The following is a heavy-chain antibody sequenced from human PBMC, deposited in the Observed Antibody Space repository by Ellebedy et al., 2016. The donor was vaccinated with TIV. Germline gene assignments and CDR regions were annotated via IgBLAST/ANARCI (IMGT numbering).Heavy chain of an antibody. J-gene: IGHJ6*02. CDR1: GFTFSGFA. D-gene: IGHD6-25*01. V-gene: IGHV3-73*01. Sequence: GESLKISCAASGFTFSGFAIHFVRQASGKGLEWVGRIRSKANNYATEYTASVKGRFTISRDDSKNTAYLQMNSLKADDTAGYYCTKPAATFYGMDVWGQGTTVTVSS. CDR2: IRSKANNYAT. CDR3: TKPAATFYGMDV.